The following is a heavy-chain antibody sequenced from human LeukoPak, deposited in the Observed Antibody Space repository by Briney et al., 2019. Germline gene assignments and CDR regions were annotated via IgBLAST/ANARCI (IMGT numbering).Heavy chain of an antibody. CDR2: INPNRGDT. CDR3: TRDLLGFATTPLSD. J-gene: IGHJ4*02. Sequence: GASVKVSCKASGYTFTGYYMHWARQAPGHGLEWMGWINPNRGDTNYAQKFQGRVTMTRDTSITTAFMELTRLTSDDTAVYYCTRDLLGFATTPLSDWGQGTLVTVSS. CDR1: GYTFTGYY. V-gene: IGHV1-2*02. D-gene: IGHD4-17*01.